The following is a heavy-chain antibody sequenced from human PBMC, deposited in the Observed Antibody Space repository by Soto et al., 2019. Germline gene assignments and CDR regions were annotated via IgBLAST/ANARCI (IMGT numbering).Heavy chain of an antibody. Sequence: SETLSLTCTVSGGSISNYYWGWFRQPPGKGLEWVGYIYYTGSTTYSPSLKSRVTISLDTSKNQFSLKLSSVTAVDTAVYYCARKNGVLDAFDIWGQGTMVTVSS. D-gene: IGHD4-17*01. CDR3: ARKNGVLDAFDI. V-gene: IGHV4-59*12. CDR2: IYYTGST. CDR1: GGSISNYY. J-gene: IGHJ3*02.